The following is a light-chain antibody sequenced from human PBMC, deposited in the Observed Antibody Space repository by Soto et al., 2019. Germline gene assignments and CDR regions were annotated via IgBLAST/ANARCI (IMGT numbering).Light chain of an antibody. CDR2: GAS. J-gene: IGKJ3*01. V-gene: IGKV3-20*01. Sequence: EIVLTQSPGTLSLSPGERATLSCRASQSVRSNYLAWYRQKPGQAPRLLIYGASSRATGIPDRFSGSGSGTDFNITISRLEPEDVAVYYCQRFGSSPFTFGPGTKVDVK. CDR1: QSVRSNY. CDR3: QRFGSSPFT.